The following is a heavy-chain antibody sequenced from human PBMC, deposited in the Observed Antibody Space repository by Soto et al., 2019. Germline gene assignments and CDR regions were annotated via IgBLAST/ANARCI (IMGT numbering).Heavy chain of an antibody. CDR1: GFTFGDYA. J-gene: IGHJ2*01. Sequence: GGSLRLSCTASGFTFGDYAMSWFRQAPGKGLEWVGFIRSKAYGGTTEYAASVKGRFTISRDDSKSIAYLQMNSLKTEDTAVYYCTRQLGGVTGDSWYIDLWGRGTLVTVSS. CDR3: TRQLGGVTGDSWYIDL. CDR2: IRSKAYGGTT. V-gene: IGHV3-49*03. D-gene: IGHD2-21*02.